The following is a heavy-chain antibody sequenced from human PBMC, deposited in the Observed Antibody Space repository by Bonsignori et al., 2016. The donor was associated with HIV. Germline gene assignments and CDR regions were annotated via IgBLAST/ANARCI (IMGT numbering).Heavy chain of an antibody. D-gene: IGHD3-3*01. J-gene: IGHJ4*02. CDR2: ISSSSSYI. CDR3: ARDTTLYYDFWSGYLGPFDY. V-gene: IGHV3-21*01. CDR1: GFTFSSYS. Sequence: GGSLRLSCAASGFTFSSYSMNWVRQAPGKGLEWVSSISSSSSYIYYADSVKGRFTISRDNAKNSLYLQMNSLRAEDTAVYYCARDTTLYYDFWSGYLGPFDYWGQGTLVTVSS.